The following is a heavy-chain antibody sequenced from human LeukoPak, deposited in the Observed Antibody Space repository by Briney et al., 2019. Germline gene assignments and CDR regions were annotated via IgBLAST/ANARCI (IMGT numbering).Heavy chain of an antibody. V-gene: IGHV3-13*01. D-gene: IGHD3-22*01. CDR2: IGTLGDT. J-gene: IGHJ4*02. CDR1: GFTFSSYD. CDR3: ARRRNSNYYDSSGSYPY. Sequence: GGSLRLSCAASGFTFSSYDMHWVRQATGKGLEWVSAIGTLGDTDYPDSVKGRFTISRENAKNSVYLQMNNLRAGDTAVYYCARRRNSNYYDSSGSYPYWGQGTLVTVSS.